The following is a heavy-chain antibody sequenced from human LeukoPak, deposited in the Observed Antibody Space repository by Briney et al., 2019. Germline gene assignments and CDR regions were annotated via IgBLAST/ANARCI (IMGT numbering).Heavy chain of an antibody. J-gene: IGHJ5*02. V-gene: IGHV4-31*03. D-gene: IGHD6-19*01. Sequence: PSQTLSLTCTVSGGSISSGGYYWSWIRQHPGKGLEWIGYIYYSGSTYYNPSLKSRVTISVDTSKNQFSLELSSVTAADTAVYYCARERYSSGWCYNWFDPWGQGTLVTVSS. CDR1: GGSISSGGYY. CDR3: ARERYSSGWCYNWFDP. CDR2: IYYSGST.